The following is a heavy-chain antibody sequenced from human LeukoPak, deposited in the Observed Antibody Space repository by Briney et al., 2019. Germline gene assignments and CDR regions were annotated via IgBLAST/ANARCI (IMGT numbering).Heavy chain of an antibody. J-gene: IGHJ4*02. CDR3: ARDWRWLQYPYFDY. D-gene: IGHD5-24*01. CDR2: ISYDGSNK. Sequence: PGRSLRLSCAASGFTFSSYGMHWVRQAPGKGLEWVAVISYDGSNKYYADSVKGRFTISRDNSKNTLYLQMNSLRAEDTAVYYCARDWRWLQYPYFDYWGQGTLVTVSS. CDR1: GFTFSSYG. V-gene: IGHV3-30*03.